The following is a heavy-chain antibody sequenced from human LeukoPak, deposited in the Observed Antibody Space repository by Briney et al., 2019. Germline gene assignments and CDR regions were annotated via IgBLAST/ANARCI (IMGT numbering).Heavy chain of an antibody. Sequence: GGSLRLSCAASRFTFSSYSMNWVSQAPVKGLEWVSSISSSSSYTYYADSVKGRFTIPRDNAKNSLYLQMNSLRAEDTAVYYCARVGDYGDYIDYWGQGTLVTVSS. V-gene: IGHV3-21*01. J-gene: IGHJ4*02. CDR3: ARVGDYGDYIDY. D-gene: IGHD4-17*01. CDR1: RFTFSSYS. CDR2: ISSSSSYT.